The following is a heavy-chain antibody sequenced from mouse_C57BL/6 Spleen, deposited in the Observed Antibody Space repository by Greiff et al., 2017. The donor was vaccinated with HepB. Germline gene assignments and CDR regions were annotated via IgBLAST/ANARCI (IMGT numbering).Heavy chain of an antibody. Sequence: LVESGAELVRPGASVTLSCKASGYTFTDYEMHWVKQTPVHGLEWIGAIDPETGGTAYNQKFKGKAILTADKSSSTAYMELRSLTSEDSAVYYCTRGGYYGSSHWYFDVWGTGTTVTVSS. CDR3: TRGGYYGSSHWYFDV. CDR1: GYTFTDYE. V-gene: IGHV1-15*01. J-gene: IGHJ1*03. CDR2: IDPETGGT. D-gene: IGHD1-1*01.